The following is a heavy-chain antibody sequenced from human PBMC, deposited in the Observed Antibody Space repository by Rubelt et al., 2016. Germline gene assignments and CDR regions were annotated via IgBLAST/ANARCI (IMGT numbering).Heavy chain of an antibody. J-gene: IGHJ4*02. CDR3: ATNQRGPIDY. CDR2: IKSKTDGGTT. V-gene: IGHV3-15*02. D-gene: IGHD3/OR15-3a*01. CDR1: GFIFSSYA. Sequence: EVQLLESGGSLVQPGGSLRLSCAASGFIFSSYAMSWVRQAPGKGLEWVGRIKSKTDGGTTDYAAPVKGRFTNSRDDSKNTLSLQMNSLKSEDTAVYYCATNQRGPIDYWGQGTLVTVSS.